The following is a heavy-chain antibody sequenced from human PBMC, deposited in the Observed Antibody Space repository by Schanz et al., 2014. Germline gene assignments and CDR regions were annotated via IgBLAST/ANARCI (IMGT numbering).Heavy chain of an antibody. CDR2: IKQDGSEK. J-gene: IGHJ4*02. CDR1: GFTFSKYW. V-gene: IGHV3-7*04. D-gene: IGHD3-10*01. Sequence: EVQLVESGGGLVQPGGSLRLSCGGSGFTFSKYWMSWVRQAPGKGLEWVANIKQDGSEKYYVDAVKGRFTISRDNAKNSMYLHMKSLRGEDMAVYYCARDNYYGSGSCAYWGQGTLVTVSS. CDR3: ARDNYYGSGSCAY.